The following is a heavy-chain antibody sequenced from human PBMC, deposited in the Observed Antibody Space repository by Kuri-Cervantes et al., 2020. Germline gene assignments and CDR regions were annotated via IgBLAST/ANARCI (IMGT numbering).Heavy chain of an antibody. Sequence: GSLRLSCAVYGGSFSGYYWSWIRQPPGKGLEWIGEINRGGSTNYNPSLKSRVTISVDTSKNQFSLKLSSVTAADTAVYYCARGARIYSNTWTKRGGWFDPWGQGTLVTVSS. CDR2: INRGGST. CDR1: GGSFSGYY. V-gene: IGHV4-34*01. J-gene: IGHJ5*02. D-gene: IGHD5-12*01. CDR3: ARGARIYSNTWTKRGGWFDP.